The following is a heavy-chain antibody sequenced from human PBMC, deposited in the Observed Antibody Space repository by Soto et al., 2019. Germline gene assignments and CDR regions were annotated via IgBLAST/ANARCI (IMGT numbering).Heavy chain of an antibody. CDR2: ITDNGRST. CDR1: GFTFSGDG. V-gene: IGHV3-23*01. Sequence: PGGPLRLSCVASGFTFSGDGMSWVRQAPGEGLGWVSLITDNGRSTYYADSVKGRFTISRDNTKNTLFLQMNSLRAEDTAVYYCAKERGTTTAFDYWGQGGRVTVSS. J-gene: IGHJ4*02. D-gene: IGHD3-16*01. CDR3: AKERGTTTAFDY.